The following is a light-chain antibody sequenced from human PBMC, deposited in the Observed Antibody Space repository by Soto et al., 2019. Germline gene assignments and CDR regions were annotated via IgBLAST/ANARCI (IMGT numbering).Light chain of an antibody. J-gene: IGKJ1*01. V-gene: IGKV3-11*01. CDR1: QSVESY. CDR2: DTF. Sequence: EIVLTQSPATLSLSPGERATLSCRASQSVESYLAWYQQKPGQAPRLLIYDTFNRATGIPARFSGSGSGTDFTLTISSLEPEDFAVYYCQQRYNWRTFGQGTKVEIK. CDR3: QQRYNWRT.